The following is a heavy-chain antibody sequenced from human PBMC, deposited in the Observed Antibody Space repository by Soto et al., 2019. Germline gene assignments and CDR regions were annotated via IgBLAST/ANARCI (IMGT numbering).Heavy chain of an antibody. CDR2: ISGSGGST. CDR3: AKDRGVATNQLYYYYYGMDV. V-gene: IGHV3-23*01. J-gene: IGHJ6*02. Sequence: GGSLRLSCAASGFTFSSYAMSWVRQAPGKGLEWVSAISGSGGSTYNADSVKGRFTISRDNSKNTLYLQMNSLRAEDTAVYYCAKDRGVATNQLYYYYYGMDVWGQGTTVTVSS. CDR1: GFTFSSYA. D-gene: IGHD5-12*01.